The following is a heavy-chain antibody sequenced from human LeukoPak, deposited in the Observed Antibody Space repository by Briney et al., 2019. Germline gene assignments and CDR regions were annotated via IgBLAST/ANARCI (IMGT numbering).Heavy chain of an antibody. CDR2: IIPIFGTA. CDR1: GGTFSSYA. J-gene: IGHJ4*02. D-gene: IGHD3-10*01. Sequence: GASVKVSCKASGGTFSSYAISWVRQAPGQGLEWMGGIIPIFGTANYAQKFQGRVTITADESTSTAYMELSSLRSEDTAVYYCARDRATYYYGSGSYYRYWGQGALVTVSS. CDR3: ARDRATYYYGSGSYYRY. V-gene: IGHV1-69*13.